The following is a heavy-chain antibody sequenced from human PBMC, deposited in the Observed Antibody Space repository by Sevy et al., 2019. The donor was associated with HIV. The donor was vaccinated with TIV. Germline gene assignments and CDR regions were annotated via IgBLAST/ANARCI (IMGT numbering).Heavy chain of an antibody. CDR2: IRSKGDDRTA. V-gene: IGHV3-15*01. J-gene: IGHJ6*02. CDR1: GFSFKNSG. CDR3: VTDDPHHHGEVV. Sequence: GGSLRLSCVASGFSFKNSGMTWVRQAPGKGLEWVARIRSKGDDRTADYAEPVKGRFIISRDDSKNTLYLQMSSLKIEDTAVYYWVTDDPHHHGEVVWGQGTTVTVSS. D-gene: IGHD3-16*01.